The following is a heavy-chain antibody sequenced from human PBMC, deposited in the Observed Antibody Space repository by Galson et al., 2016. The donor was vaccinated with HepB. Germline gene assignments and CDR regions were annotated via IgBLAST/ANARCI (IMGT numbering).Heavy chain of an antibody. V-gene: IGHV5-51*01. CDR2: IRLLDSPT. D-gene: IGHD1/OR15-1a*01. Sequence: QSGAEVKKPGESLKISCEGSGHPYGDYWIGWARQMHGGGLEWMGLIRLLDSPTFYRPSFSGQVTISADRSISTAYLEWSSLKASDTAIYYCATAMDGTFFFDYWGQGALVTVSS. CDR1: GHPYGDYW. J-gene: IGHJ4*02. CDR3: ATAMDGTFFFDY.